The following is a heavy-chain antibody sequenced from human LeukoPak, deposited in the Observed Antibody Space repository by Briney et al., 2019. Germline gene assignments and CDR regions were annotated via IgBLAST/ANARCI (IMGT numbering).Heavy chain of an antibody. J-gene: IGHJ5*02. Sequence: SEPLSLPCTVSIGSIEFYLWRCIRQPAGKGLEWIGRINGNGGTNHNPSLKSRITMSVDTSKSQFSLKLRSVTAADTSVYYCVRDELRTTWRFKCGPWGQGILVTV. V-gene: IGHV4-4*07. CDR1: IGSIEFYL. CDR3: VRDELRTTWRFKCGP. CDR2: INGNGGT. D-gene: IGHD1-1*01.